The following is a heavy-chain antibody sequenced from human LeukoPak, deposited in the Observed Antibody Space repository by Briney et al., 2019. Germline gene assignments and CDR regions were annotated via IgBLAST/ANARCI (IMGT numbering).Heavy chain of an antibody. V-gene: IGHV1-69*04. CDR2: IIPILGIA. J-gene: IGHJ4*02. D-gene: IGHD3-22*01. CDR3: ASMNYYDSSGYSY. CDR1: GGTFSSYA. Sequence: GASVKVSCKASGGTFSSYAISWVRQAPGQGLEWMGRIIPILGIANYAQKFQGRVTITADKSTSTAYMELSSLRSEDTAVYYCASMNYYDSSGYSYWGQGTLVTVSS.